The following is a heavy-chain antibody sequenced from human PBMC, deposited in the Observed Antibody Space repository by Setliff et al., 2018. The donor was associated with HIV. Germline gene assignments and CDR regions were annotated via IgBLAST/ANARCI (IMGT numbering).Heavy chain of an antibody. Sequence: SETLSLTCTVSGGSMNGLYWSWMRQRPGRGLEWIGYVYYSGSTKYNPSLQSRVTISIDTSKSQFSLSLSSVTAADSALYYCARVTAAPGYYLEDWGQGTLVTVSS. CDR1: GGSMNGLY. D-gene: IGHD6-13*01. J-gene: IGHJ4*02. V-gene: IGHV4-59*11. CDR2: VYYSGST. CDR3: ARVTAAPGYYLED.